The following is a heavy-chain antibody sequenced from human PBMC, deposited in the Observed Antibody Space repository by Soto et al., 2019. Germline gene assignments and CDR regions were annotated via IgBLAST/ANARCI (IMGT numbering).Heavy chain of an antibody. CDR1: GYTFTGYY. D-gene: IGHD3-10*01. CDR2: INPNSGGT. Sequence: ASVKVSCKASGYTFTGYYMHWVRQAPGQGLEWMGWINPNSGGTNYAQKFQGWVTMTRDTSISTAYMELSRLRSDDTAVYYCARSQYGSGSYFSHYYYYGMDVWGQGTTVTVSS. J-gene: IGHJ6*02. CDR3: ARSQYGSGSYFSHYYYYGMDV. V-gene: IGHV1-2*04.